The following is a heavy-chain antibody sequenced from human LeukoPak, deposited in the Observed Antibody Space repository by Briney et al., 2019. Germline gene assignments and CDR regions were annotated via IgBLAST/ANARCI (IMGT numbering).Heavy chain of an antibody. CDR3: ARGLVVRNYYGMDV. Sequence: SETLSLTCAVYGGSFSGCYWSWIRQPPGKGLEWIGEINHSGSTNYNPSLKSRVTISVDTSKNQFSLKLSSVTAADTAVYYCARGLVVRNYYGMDVWGQGTTVTVSS. CDR2: INHSGST. J-gene: IGHJ6*02. D-gene: IGHD2-15*01. V-gene: IGHV4-34*01. CDR1: GGSFSGCY.